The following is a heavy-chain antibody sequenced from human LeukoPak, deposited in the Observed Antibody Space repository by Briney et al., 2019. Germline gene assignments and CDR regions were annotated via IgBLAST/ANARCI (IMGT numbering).Heavy chain of an antibody. CDR2: INSDGSTT. D-gene: IGHD2-21*02. Sequence: GGSLRLSCAASGFTFSRNWMHWVRQAPGKGLVWVSRINSDGSTTTYADFVKGRFTIFRDNAKNTLYLQMNSLRAEDTAVYYCARELPFDYWGQGTLVTVSS. CDR1: GFTFSRNW. CDR3: ARELPFDY. J-gene: IGHJ4*02. V-gene: IGHV3-74*01.